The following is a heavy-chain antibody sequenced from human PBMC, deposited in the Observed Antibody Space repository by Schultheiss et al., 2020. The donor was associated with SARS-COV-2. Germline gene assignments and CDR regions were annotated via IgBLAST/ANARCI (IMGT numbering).Heavy chain of an antibody. CDR1: GYTFTGYY. D-gene: IGHD3-22*01. J-gene: IGHJ4*02. Sequence: ASVKVSCKASGYTFTGYYMHWVRQAPGQGLEWMGWINPNSGGTNYAQKFQGRVTMTRDTSISTAYMELSRLRSDDTAVYYCAREYYYDSSRIDYWGQGTLVTVSS. CDR3: AREYYYDSSRIDY. CDR2: INPNSGGT. V-gene: IGHV1-2*02.